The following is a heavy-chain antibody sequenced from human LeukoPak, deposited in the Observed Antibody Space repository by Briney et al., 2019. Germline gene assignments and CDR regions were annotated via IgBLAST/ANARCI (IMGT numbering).Heavy chain of an antibody. CDR2: ISGSGGST. J-gene: IGHJ4*02. V-gene: IGHV3-23*01. CDR3: AKDRAQQLVLDF. CDR1: GFTFGSYA. D-gene: IGHD6-13*01. Sequence: PGGSLRLSCAASGFTFGSYAMSWVRQAPGKGLEWVSGISGSGGSTHYADSVKGRFTISRDNSKNTLYLQMNSLRAEDTAVYYCAKDRAQQLVLDFWGQGTLVTVSS.